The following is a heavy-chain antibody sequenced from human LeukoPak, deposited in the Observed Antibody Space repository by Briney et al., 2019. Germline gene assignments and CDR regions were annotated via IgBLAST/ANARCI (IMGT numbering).Heavy chain of an antibody. Sequence: SETLSLTCSVSSDSISTYVWSWIRQPAGKGLEWLGQIFTGGSATYNSSLKSRLTMSVDKSKNQISLNLISVTPADTPIYYCSRHSPSGWYLFAFWGRGALVTVSS. V-gene: IGHV4-4*07. D-gene: IGHD6-19*01. J-gene: IGHJ4*02. CDR2: IFTGGSA. CDR1: SDSISTYV. CDR3: SRHSPSGWYLFAF.